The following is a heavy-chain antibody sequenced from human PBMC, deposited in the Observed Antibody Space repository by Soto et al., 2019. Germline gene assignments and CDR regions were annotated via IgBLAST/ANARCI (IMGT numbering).Heavy chain of an antibody. D-gene: IGHD2-15*01. CDR1: GYTFTSYY. V-gene: IGHV1-46*03. J-gene: IGHJ4*02. Sequence: ASVKVSCKASGYTFTSYYMHWVRQAPGQGLEWMGIINPSGGSSSYAQKFQGRVTMTRDTSTSTVYMELSSLRSEDTAVYYCARVYCSGGSCYSIDYWGQGTLVTVS. CDR2: INPSGGSS. CDR3: ARVYCSGGSCYSIDY.